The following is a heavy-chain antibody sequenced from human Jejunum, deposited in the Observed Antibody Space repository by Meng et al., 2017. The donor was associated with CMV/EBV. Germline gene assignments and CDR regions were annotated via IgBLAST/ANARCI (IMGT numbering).Heavy chain of an antibody. CDR1: GFTVTSHS. Sequence: CAASGFTVTSHSMAWVRQAPGKGLEWVSGIYRGGNTFYAGSVKGRFTISRDTSKNTLFLQMNSLRADDTAIYYCVTDTTSNTPMDVWGQGTTVTVSS. D-gene: IGHD4-11*01. CDR3: VTDTTSNTPMDV. CDR2: IYRGGNT. J-gene: IGHJ6*02. V-gene: IGHV3-53*01.